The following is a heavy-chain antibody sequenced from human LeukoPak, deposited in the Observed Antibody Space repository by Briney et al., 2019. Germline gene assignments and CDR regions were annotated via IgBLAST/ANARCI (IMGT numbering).Heavy chain of an antibody. Sequence: GGSLRLSCAASGFTFSSYAMSWVRQAPGKGLEWVSAISGSGGSTYYADSVKGRFTISRDNSKSTLYLQMNSLRAEDTAVYYCAKGGYCSSTSCYTLNAFDIWGQGTMVTVSS. J-gene: IGHJ3*02. CDR3: AKGGYCSSTSCYTLNAFDI. D-gene: IGHD2-2*02. CDR1: GFTFSSYA. V-gene: IGHV3-23*01. CDR2: ISGSGGST.